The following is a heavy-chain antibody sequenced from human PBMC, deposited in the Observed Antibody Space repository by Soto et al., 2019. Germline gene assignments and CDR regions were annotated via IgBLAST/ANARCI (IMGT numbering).Heavy chain of an antibody. CDR1: GGSFSGHY. V-gene: IGHV4-34*01. J-gene: IGHJ6*02. CDR2: INHSGST. CDR3: ARGQQLVLWRYYYYGMDV. D-gene: IGHD6-13*01. Sequence: PSETLSLTCPVYGGSFSGHYWTWIRQPPGQGLEWIGEINHSGSTKYNPSLKSRVTISVDTSKNQFSLKLNSVTAADTAVYYCARGQQLVLWRYYYYGMDVWGQGTTVTVSS.